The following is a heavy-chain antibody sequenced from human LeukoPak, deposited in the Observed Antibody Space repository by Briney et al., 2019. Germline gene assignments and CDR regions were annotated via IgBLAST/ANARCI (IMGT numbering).Heavy chain of an antibody. CDR2: ISAYNGNT. CDR3: ARDRLLNSRVDY. J-gene: IGHJ4*02. D-gene: IGHD6-13*01. V-gene: IGHV1-18*01. Sequence: ASVKVSCKASGYTFTSYGISWVRQAPGQGLEWMGWISAYNGNTNYAQKLQGRVTMTTDTYTSTAYMELRSLRSDDTAVYYCARDRLLNSRVDYWGQGTLVTISS. CDR1: GYTFTSYG.